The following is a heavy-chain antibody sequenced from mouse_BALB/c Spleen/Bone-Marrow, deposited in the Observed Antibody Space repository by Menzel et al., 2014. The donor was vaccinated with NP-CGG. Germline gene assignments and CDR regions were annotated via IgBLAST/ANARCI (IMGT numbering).Heavy chain of an antibody. CDR2: ISSGGGST. Sequence: EVQVVESGGGLVKPGGSLKFSCAASGFAFSSYDMSWVRQTPEKRLEWVAYISSGGGSTYYPDTVKGRFTISRDNAKNTLYLQMSSLKSEDTAMYYCARPLYYYGSSPFYAMDYWGQGTSVTVSS. V-gene: IGHV5-12-1*01. CDR3: ARPLYYYGSSPFYAMDY. D-gene: IGHD1-1*01. CDR1: GFAFSSYD. J-gene: IGHJ4*01.